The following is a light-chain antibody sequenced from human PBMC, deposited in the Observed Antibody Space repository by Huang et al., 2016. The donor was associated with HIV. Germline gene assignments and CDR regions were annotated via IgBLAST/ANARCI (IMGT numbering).Light chain of an antibody. Sequence: EIVMTQSPDTLSVSPGERVSLSCRASQSVSSSLAWYQQKPGQSPRLVFYEAATRAPGIPARFRGSGSGTDFTLTITSLQSEDVAFYYCQQYSDWPRGTFGQGTRVEIK. CDR2: EAA. J-gene: IGKJ1*01. CDR3: QQYSDWPRGT. CDR1: QSVSSS. V-gene: IGKV3-15*01.